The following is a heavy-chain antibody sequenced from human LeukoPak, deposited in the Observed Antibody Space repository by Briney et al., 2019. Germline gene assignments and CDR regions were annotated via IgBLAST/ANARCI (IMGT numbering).Heavy chain of an antibody. CDR2: IIPIFGTA. CDR1: GGTFSSYA. CDR3: ARYYYDSSGYYWSYFDY. Sequence: GSSVKVSCKASGGTFSSYAISWVRQAPGQGLEWMGGIIPIFGTANYAQKFQGRVTITTDESTSTAYMVLSSLRSEDTAVYYCARYYYDSSGYYWSYFDYWGQGTLVTVSS. D-gene: IGHD3-22*01. V-gene: IGHV1-69*05. J-gene: IGHJ4*02.